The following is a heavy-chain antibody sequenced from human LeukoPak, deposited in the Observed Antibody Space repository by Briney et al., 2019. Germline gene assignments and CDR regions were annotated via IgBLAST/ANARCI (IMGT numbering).Heavy chain of an antibody. CDR3: AREYYDSSGYYPANWFDP. V-gene: IGHV1-69*13. J-gene: IGHJ5*02. Sequence: ASVKVSCKASGGTFSSYAISWVRQAPGQGLEWMGGIIPIFGTANYAQKFQGRVTITADESTGTAYMELSSLRSEDTAVYYCAREYYDSSGYYPANWFDPWGQGTLVTVSS. CDR1: GGTFSSYA. CDR2: IIPIFGTA. D-gene: IGHD3-22*01.